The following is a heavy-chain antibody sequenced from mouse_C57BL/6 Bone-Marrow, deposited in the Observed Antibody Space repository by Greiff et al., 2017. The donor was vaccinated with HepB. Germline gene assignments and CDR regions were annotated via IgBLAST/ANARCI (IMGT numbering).Heavy chain of an antibody. CDR1: GYTFTSYG. V-gene: IGHV1-81*01. CDR3: ARYYYGNYGGFAY. J-gene: IGHJ3*01. D-gene: IGHD2-1*01. CDR2: IYPRSGNT. Sequence: QVQLQQSGAELARPGASVKLSCKASGYTFTSYGISWVKQRTGQGLEWIGEIYPRSGNTYYNEKFKGKATLTADKSSSTAYMELRSLTSEDSAVYFCARYYYGNYGGFAYWGQGTLVTVSA.